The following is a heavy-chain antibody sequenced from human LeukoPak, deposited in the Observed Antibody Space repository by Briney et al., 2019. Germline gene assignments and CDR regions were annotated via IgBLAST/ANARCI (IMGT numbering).Heavy chain of an antibody. J-gene: IGHJ4*02. CDR2: IGGMVGST. D-gene: IGHD3-16*02. V-gene: IGHV3-23*01. CDR1: GFPFSSYA. CDR3: VAFGGVIVPTKAND. Sequence: GGSLTLSCTVSGFPFSSYAMSWVRQAPGKGMEWVSVIGGMVGSTNSADSLKGRSPISRNHSKNTLYLQMNSLTPEDTAVNYCVAFGGVIVPTKANDWGQGTLVTASS.